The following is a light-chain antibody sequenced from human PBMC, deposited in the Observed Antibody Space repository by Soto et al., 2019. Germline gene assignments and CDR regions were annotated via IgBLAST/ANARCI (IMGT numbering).Light chain of an antibody. J-gene: IGKJ1*01. CDR1: QSVSSY. Sequence: EIVLTQSPATLSLSPGERATLSCRASQSVSSYLAWYQQKPGQAPRLLIYGASTRATGIPDRFSGSGSGTDFTLTISRLEREDFAVYYCQQYGSSPTTFGQGTKVEIK. CDR2: GAS. CDR3: QQYGSSPTT. V-gene: IGKV3-20*01.